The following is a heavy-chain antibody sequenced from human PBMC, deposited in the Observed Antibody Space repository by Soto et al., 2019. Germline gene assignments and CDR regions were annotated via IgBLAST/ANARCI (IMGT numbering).Heavy chain of an antibody. D-gene: IGHD3-10*01. J-gene: IGHJ4*02. Sequence: PSATLSRTCAVSCGSIISGGYCWSWIRQPPGKGLEWIGYIYHSGSTYYNPSLKSRVTISVDRSKNQFSLKLSSVTAADTAVYYCAREQIQSYWGFGESYFDYWGQGTLVTVSS. CDR2: IYHSGST. V-gene: IGHV4-30-2*01. CDR3: AREQIQSYWGFGESYFDY. CDR1: CGSIISGGYC.